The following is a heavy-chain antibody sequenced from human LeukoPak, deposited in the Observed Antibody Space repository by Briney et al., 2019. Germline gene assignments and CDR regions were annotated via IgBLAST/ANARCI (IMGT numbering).Heavy chain of an antibody. CDR2: ISAYNGNT. Sequence: GASVKVSCKASGYTFTSYAISWVRQAPGQGLEWMAWISAYNGNTNYAHKLQGSITMTTDTPTSTAYMELRSVTADDTAVYYCARSLAGGSWDYWGQGTLVTVSS. V-gene: IGHV1-18*01. CDR3: ARSLAGGSWDY. J-gene: IGHJ4*02. CDR1: GYTFTSYA. D-gene: IGHD6-13*01.